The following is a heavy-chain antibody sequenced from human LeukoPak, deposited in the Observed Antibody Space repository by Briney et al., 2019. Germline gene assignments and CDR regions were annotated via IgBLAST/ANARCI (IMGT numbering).Heavy chain of an antibody. J-gene: IGHJ5*02. CDR3: ARVSITMIRGATHNWFDP. CDR1: GGSLSGFY. D-gene: IGHD3-10*01. Sequence: PSETLSLTCAVYGGSLSGFYWSWIRQSPGKGLEWIGEINQSGSTYFNPSLKSRVTISVDTSKNQFSLKLSSVTAADTAVYYCARVSITMIRGATHNWFDPWGQGTLVTVSS. CDR2: INQSGST. V-gene: IGHV4-34*01.